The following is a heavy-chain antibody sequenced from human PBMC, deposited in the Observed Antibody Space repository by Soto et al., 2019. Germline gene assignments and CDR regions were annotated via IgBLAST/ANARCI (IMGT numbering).Heavy chain of an antibody. Sequence: PGESLKISCKGSGYSFTSYWISWVRQMPGKGLEWMGTIDPTDSYTKYSPSFQGHVTISADRSISTASLQWSSLKASDTAMYYCARRVRAGTSDFDHWGQGTLVTVSS. CDR3: ARRVRAGTSDFDH. V-gene: IGHV5-10-1*01. CDR2: IDPTDSYT. CDR1: GYSFTSYW. D-gene: IGHD1-7*01. J-gene: IGHJ4*02.